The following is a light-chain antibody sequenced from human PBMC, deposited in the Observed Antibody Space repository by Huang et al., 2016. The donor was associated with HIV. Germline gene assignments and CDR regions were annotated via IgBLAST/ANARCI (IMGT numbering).Light chain of an antibody. CDR1: QTISSH. CDR3: HQRAGWPL. V-gene: IGKV3-11*01. J-gene: IGKJ4*02. Sequence: EVVLTQSPATLSLSPGERATLACRASQTISSHLAWYQHKPGQPPRLLLYDTSKRATGIPARFSGSGSGTDFTLTISSLEPEDFAVYYCHQRAGWPLFGGGTKVEIK. CDR2: DTS.